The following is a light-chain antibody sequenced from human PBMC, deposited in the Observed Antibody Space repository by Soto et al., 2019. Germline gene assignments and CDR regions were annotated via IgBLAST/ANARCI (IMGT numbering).Light chain of an antibody. Sequence: QSVLTQPPSVSGAPGQRVTISCTGSSSNIGAGYDVHWYQQLPGTAPKLLIYGNSKRPSGVPDRFSGSKSGTSASLAITGLRAEDEADYYCQSYDSSLSGSVFGGGTKVTVL. V-gene: IGLV1-40*01. CDR2: GNS. J-gene: IGLJ2*01. CDR3: QSYDSSLSGSV. CDR1: SSNIGAGYD.